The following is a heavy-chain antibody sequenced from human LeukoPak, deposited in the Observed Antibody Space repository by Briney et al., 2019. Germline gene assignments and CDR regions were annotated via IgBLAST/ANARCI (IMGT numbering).Heavy chain of an antibody. J-gene: IGHJ4*02. CDR2: VSYDGGSE. CDR1: RFTFTTFSDYV. CDR3: ASNFYDVGGYYYRTPVQY. Sequence: GKSLRLSCAASRFTFTTFSDYVMHWARQAPGKGLEWVAAVSYDGGSEYYADSVKGRFAVSRDNSKNTLYLQMRSLRPEDTAVYYCASNFYDVGGYYYRTPVQYWGQGTPVTVSS. D-gene: IGHD3-22*01. V-gene: IGHV3-30*09.